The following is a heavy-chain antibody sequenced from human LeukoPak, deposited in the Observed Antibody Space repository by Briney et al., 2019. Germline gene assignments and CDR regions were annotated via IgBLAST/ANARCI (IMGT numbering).Heavy chain of an antibody. Sequence: GGSLRLSCATSGFTFSNFAMNWVRQAPGKGLEWVSVISSNGGRTYYANSVKGRFTVSRDNPKNMLYLRMNTLRAEDTAIYYCARDNSGWSRDYWGQGTLVTVSS. CDR3: ARDNSGWSRDY. CDR2: ISSNGGRT. J-gene: IGHJ4*02. CDR1: GFTFSNFA. D-gene: IGHD6-19*01. V-gene: IGHV3-23*01.